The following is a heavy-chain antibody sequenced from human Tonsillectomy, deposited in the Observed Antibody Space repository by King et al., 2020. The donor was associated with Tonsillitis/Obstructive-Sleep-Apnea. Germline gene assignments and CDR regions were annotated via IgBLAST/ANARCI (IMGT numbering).Heavy chain of an antibody. J-gene: IGHJ4*02. CDR2: IFYSGAT. CDR3: ARHNTPQLWVGY. CDR1: GGSISDSRYY. D-gene: IGHD3-10*01. Sequence: QLQESGPGLVKPSETLSLTCSVSGGSISDSRYYWGWIRQPPGKGLEWIGKIFYSGATDYNPSLKSRVTISVDTSKNQFSLKLSSVNAADTAVYYCARHNTPQLWVGYWGQGTLVTVSS. V-gene: IGHV4-39*01.